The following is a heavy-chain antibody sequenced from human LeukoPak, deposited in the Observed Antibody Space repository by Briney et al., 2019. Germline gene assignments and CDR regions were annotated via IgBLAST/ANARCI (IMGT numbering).Heavy chain of an antibody. V-gene: IGHV3-23*01. Sequence: GGSLRLSCAASGFTFSSYAMSWVRQAPGKGLEWVSGISVSGGSTYYADSVKGRFTISRDNSKNTLYLQMNILRAEDTAVYYCAKNCWPNWFDPWGQGTLVTVSS. J-gene: IGHJ5*02. CDR1: GFTFSSYA. D-gene: IGHD2-21*02. CDR3: AKNCWPNWFDP. CDR2: ISVSGGST.